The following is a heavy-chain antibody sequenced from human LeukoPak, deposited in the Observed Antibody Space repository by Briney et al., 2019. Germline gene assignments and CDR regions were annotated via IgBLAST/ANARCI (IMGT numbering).Heavy chain of an antibody. CDR1: GYTFTGYY. J-gene: IGHJ4*02. Sequence: ASVKVSCKASGYTFTGYYMHWVRQAPGQGLEWMGWISPNSGGTNYAQKFQGRVTMTRDTSISTAYMELSRLRSDDTAVYYCARARPGYCSSTSCYSFDYWGQGTLVTVSS. CDR3: ARARPGYCSSTSCYSFDY. V-gene: IGHV1-2*02. CDR2: ISPNSGGT. D-gene: IGHD2-2*03.